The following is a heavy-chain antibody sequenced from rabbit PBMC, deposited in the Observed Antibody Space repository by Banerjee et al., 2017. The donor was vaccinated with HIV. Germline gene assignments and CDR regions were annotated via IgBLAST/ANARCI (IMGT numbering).Heavy chain of an antibody. V-gene: IGHV1S45*01. Sequence: QEQLVESGGGLVQPGGSLKLTCTASGFIFSSYGMNWVRQAPGKGLEWIGYIDPVFGSTYYASWVNGRFTISKTSSTTVTLQMTSLTAADTATYFCARDAGYAGSNLWGPGTLVTVS. CDR1: GFIFSSYG. J-gene: IGHJ4*01. CDR3: ARDAGYAGSNL. CDR2: IDPVFGST. D-gene: IGHD4-2*01.